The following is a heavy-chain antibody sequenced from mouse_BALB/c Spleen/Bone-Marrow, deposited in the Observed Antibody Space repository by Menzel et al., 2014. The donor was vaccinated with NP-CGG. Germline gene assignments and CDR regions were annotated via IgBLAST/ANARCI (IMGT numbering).Heavy chain of an antibody. Sequence: EVKVVESGGGLVQPGGSMKLSCVASGFTFSNYWMNWVRQSPEKGLEWVAEIRLKSNNYATHYAESVKGRSTISRDDSKSSVHLQMNNLRAEDTGIYYCTRNWDYFDYWGQGTTLTVSS. V-gene: IGHV6-6*02. J-gene: IGHJ2*01. D-gene: IGHD4-1*01. CDR3: TRNWDYFDY. CDR2: IRLKSNNYAT. CDR1: GFTFSNYW.